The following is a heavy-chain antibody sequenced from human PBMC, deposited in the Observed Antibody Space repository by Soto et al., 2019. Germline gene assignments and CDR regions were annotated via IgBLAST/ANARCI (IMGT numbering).Heavy chain of an antibody. J-gene: IGHJ4*02. CDR2: VSTSGRST. Sequence: SLRLSCSASGFIFSESTIYWVRQVPGKGLEAISAVSTSGRSTYYADSVKDRFTISRDNSKNTLFLQMGSLRPEDTAIYYCVKQEHGLDGVAFDYWGQGTTVTVSS. V-gene: IGHV3-64D*06. CDR3: VKQEHGLDGVAFDY. D-gene: IGHD2-15*01. CDR1: GFIFSEST.